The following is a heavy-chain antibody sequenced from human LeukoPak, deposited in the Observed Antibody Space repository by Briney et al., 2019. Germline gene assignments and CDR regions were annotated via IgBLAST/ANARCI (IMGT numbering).Heavy chain of an antibody. J-gene: IGHJ3*02. V-gene: IGHV1-69*05. Sequence: SVKVSCKASGGTFSSYAISWVRQAPGQGLEWMGGIIPMLGTANHAQKFQGRVTITTDESTSTAYMELSSLRSEDTAVYYCATVGSTTNDAFDIWGQGTMVTVSS. D-gene: IGHD2-15*01. CDR1: GGTFSSYA. CDR3: ATVGSTTNDAFDI. CDR2: IIPMLGTA.